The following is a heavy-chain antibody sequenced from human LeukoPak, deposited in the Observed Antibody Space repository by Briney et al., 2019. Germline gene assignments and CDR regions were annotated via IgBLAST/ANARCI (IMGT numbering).Heavy chain of an antibody. CDR2: IGTAGDT. D-gene: IGHD1-26*01. CDR1: GFTFSNHA. Sequence: PGGSLRRSCATPGFTFSNHAMHWVGQATGKGLVWVSAIGTAGDTFYPGSVKGRFTISRENAKISLSLQMNSLRAEDTAVYYCVRQQTPHGNFDYWGQGTLVTVSS. CDR3: VRQQTPHGNFDY. V-gene: IGHV3-13*01. J-gene: IGHJ4*02.